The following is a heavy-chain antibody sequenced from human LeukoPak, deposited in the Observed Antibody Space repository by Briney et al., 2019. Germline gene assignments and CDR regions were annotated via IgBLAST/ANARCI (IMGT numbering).Heavy chain of an antibody. V-gene: IGHV4-39*01. CDR2: IYYSGST. CDR1: GGSISSTSYY. D-gene: IGHD3-10*01. J-gene: IGHJ4*02. CDR3: ARVIWFGELYYFDY. Sequence: SETLSLTCTVSGGSISSTSYYWGWIRQPPGKGLEWIGSIYYSGSTYYSPSLKSRVTISVDTSKNQFSLKLSSVTAADTAVYYCARVIWFGELYYFDYWGQGTLVTVSS.